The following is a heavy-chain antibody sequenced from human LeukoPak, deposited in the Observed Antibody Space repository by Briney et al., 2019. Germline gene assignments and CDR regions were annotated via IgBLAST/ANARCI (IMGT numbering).Heavy chain of an antibody. CDR2: TRNKANNYTT. J-gene: IGHJ4*02. D-gene: IGHD3-10*01. Sequence: PGGSLRLSCTASGFTFGDYAMSWFRQAPGKGLEWVGRTRNKANNYTTEYAASVKGRFTISRDDSRNSLYLQMNSLKTEDTAVYYCARTPRVRGVFNPFDYWGQGTLVTVSS. CDR1: GFTFGDYA. V-gene: IGHV3-72*01. CDR3: ARTPRVRGVFNPFDY.